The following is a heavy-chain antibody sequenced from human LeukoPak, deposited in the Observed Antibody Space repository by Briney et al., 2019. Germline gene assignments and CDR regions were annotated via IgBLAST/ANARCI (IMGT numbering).Heavy chain of an antibody. J-gene: IGHJ4*02. CDR3: VRDGATVAGEELAFDY. D-gene: IGHD6-19*01. CDR1: GGSISSSSYY. Sequence: SETLSLTCTVSGGSISSSSYYWSWIRQHPGKGLEWIGYIYYSGSTYYNPSLKSRVTISVDTSKNQFSLKLSSVTAADTAVYYCVRDGATVAGEELAFDYWGQGTLVTVSS. CDR2: IYYSGST. V-gene: IGHV4-31*03.